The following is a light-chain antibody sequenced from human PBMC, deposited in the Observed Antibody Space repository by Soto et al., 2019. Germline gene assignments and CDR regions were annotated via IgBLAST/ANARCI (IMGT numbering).Light chain of an antibody. V-gene: IGKV3D-15*01. CDR2: GAS. CDR1: QSVSSN. J-gene: IGKJ4*01. CDR3: QQYNNWPPLT. Sequence: IVLSQSPGTLSLSPGERATLSCRASQSVSSNLAWYQQKPGQAPRLLIYGASTRATGIPARFSGSGSGTEFTLTIRSLQSEDFAVYYCQQYNNWPPLTFGGGTMVDIK.